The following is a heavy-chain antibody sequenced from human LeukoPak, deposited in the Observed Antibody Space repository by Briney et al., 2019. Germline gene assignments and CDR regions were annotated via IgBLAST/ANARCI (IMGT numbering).Heavy chain of an antibody. Sequence: GGSLRLSCAASGFTVSSNYMSWVRQAPGKGLEWVSVIYSGGSTYYADSVKGRFTISRGSSKNTLYLQMNSLRAEDTAVYYCARIRIAAVAYYFDYWGQGTLVTVSS. J-gene: IGHJ4*02. CDR1: GFTVSSNY. CDR3: ARIRIAAVAYYFDY. D-gene: IGHD6-13*01. CDR2: IYSGGST. V-gene: IGHV3-53*01.